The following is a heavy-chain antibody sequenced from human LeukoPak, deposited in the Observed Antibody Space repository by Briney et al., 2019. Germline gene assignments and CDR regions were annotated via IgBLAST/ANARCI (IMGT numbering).Heavy chain of an antibody. J-gene: IGHJ4*02. CDR3: ASRSSWYNFYFDY. Sequence: GGSLRLSCAASGFTFSSYWMSWVRQAPGKGLEWVSVIYSGGSTYYADSVKGRFTISRDNSKNTLYLQMNSLRAEDTAVYYCASRSSWYNFYFDYWGQGTLVTVSS. V-gene: IGHV3-53*01. D-gene: IGHD6-13*01. CDR2: IYSGGST. CDR1: GFTFSSYW.